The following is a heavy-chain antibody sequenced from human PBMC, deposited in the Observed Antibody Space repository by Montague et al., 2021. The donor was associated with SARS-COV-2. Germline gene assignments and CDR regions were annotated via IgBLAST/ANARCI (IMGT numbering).Heavy chain of an antibody. CDR1: GFIVSANY. D-gene: IGHD1-1*01. CDR2: MYSSGTI. CDR3: AGKVLVGTGNYGMDV. Sequence: SLRLSCAASGFIVSANYMTWVRQAPGKGLEWVSVMYSSGTIYYAXSARGRFTISRDNSKNTLYLQMNSLRADDTAVYYCAGKVLVGTGNYGMDVWGQGTTVTVSS. V-gene: IGHV3-53*01. J-gene: IGHJ6*02.